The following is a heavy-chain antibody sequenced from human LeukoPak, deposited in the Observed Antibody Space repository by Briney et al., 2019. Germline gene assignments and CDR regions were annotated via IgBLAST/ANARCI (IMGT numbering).Heavy chain of an antibody. CDR2: INPNSGGT. CDR3: ASSRYFDWLTFDY. D-gene: IGHD3-9*01. J-gene: IGHJ4*02. CDR1: GCTFTGYY. Sequence: ASVKVSCKASGCTFTGYYMHWVRQAPGQGLEWMGWINPNSGGTNYAQKFQGRATMTRDTSISTAYMELSRLRSDDTAVYYCASSRYFDWLTFDYWGQGTLVTVSS. V-gene: IGHV1-2*02.